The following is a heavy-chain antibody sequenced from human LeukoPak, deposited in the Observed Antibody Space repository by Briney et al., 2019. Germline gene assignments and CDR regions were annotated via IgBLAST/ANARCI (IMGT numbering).Heavy chain of an antibody. Sequence: SVKVSCKASGGTFSSYAISWVRQAPGQGLEWMGGIIPIFGTANYAQKFQGRVTITADESTSTAYMELSSLRSEDTAVYYCARDVDTAIRGAFDIWGQGTMVTVSS. CDR3: ARDVDTAIRGAFDI. CDR2: IIPIFGTA. V-gene: IGHV1-69*13. J-gene: IGHJ3*02. CDR1: GGTFSSYA. D-gene: IGHD5-18*01.